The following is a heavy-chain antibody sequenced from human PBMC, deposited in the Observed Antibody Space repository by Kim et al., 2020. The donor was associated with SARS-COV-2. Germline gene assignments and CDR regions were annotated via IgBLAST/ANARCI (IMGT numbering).Heavy chain of an antibody. CDR1: GGTFSSYA. D-gene: IGHD3-3*01. V-gene: IGHV1-69*13. J-gene: IGHJ5*02. CDR2: IIPIFGTA. Sequence: SVKVSCKASGGTFSSYAISWVRQAPGQGLEWMGGIIPIFGTANYAQKFQGRVTITADESTSTAYMELSSLRSEDTAVYYCATSITIHLISGGRDNWFDPWGQGTLVTVSS. CDR3: ATSITIHLISGGRDNWFDP.